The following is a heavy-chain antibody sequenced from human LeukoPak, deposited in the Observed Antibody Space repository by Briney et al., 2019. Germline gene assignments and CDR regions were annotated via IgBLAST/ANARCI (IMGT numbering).Heavy chain of an antibody. CDR3: AKDGVRNGYVYYYYMDV. J-gene: IGHJ6*03. Sequence: GGSLRLSCAASRFTFDDYAMHWLRQAPGKGLEWVSLISWDGGSTYYADSVKGRFTISRDNSKNSLYLQMNSLRAEDTALYYCAKDGVRNGYVYYYYMDVWGKGTTVTVSS. D-gene: IGHD5-12*01. CDR1: RFTFDDYA. V-gene: IGHV3-43D*03. CDR2: ISWDGGST.